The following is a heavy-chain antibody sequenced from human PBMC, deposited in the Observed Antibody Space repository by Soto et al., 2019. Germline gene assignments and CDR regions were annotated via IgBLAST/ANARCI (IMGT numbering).Heavy chain of an antibody. CDR3: AKPIKGCSSTSCYASYFDY. Sequence: GGSLRLSCAASGFTFSSYGMHWVRQAPGKGLEWVAVISYDGSNKYYADSVKGRFTISRNNSKNTLYLQMNSLRAEDTAVYYCAKPIKGCSSTSCYASYFDYWGQGTLVTVSS. D-gene: IGHD2-2*01. V-gene: IGHV3-30*18. CDR1: GFTFSSYG. CDR2: ISYDGSNK. J-gene: IGHJ4*02.